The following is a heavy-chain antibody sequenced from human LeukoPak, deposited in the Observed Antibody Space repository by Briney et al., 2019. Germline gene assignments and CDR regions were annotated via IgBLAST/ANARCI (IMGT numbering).Heavy chain of an antibody. CDR2: IYTSGST. Sequence: SETLSLTCTVSGGSISTYWTWIRQPAGKGLEWIGHIYTSGSTNFNPSLKSRVTMSLDTSKNHFSLRLSSVTAADAAVYYCARSHNNNWCFDSWGQGTLVTVSS. V-gene: IGHV4-4*07. J-gene: IGHJ4*02. CDR1: GGSISTY. D-gene: IGHD1-1*01. CDR3: ARSHNNNWCFDS.